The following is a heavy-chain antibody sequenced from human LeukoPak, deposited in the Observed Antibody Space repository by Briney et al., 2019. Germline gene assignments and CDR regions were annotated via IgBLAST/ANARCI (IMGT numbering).Heavy chain of an antibody. CDR1: GFTFSSYA. Sequence: PGGSLRLSCAASGFTFSSYAMSWVRQAPGEGLEWVAFIRYHGRDKYYGDSVKGRFTISRDNSRNTLYLQMDSLRGEDTAVYYCANSPYGDWSFDFWGQGTLVTVSS. J-gene: IGHJ4*02. CDR3: ANSPYGDWSFDF. D-gene: IGHD4-17*01. CDR2: IRYHGRDK. V-gene: IGHV3-30*02.